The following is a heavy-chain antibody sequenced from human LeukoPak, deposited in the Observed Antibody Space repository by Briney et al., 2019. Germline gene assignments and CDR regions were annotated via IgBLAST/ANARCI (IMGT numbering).Heavy chain of an antibody. Sequence: SETLSLTRTVSCGSITNFYWGWIRPPPGEGLEWVGYVYASGATNSNPSLKSRVTISVDTSKNQFSLKLSSVTAADTAVYYCARHGKGVTYFYTFDIWGQGTVVAVSS. CDR3: ARHGKGVTYFYTFDI. CDR2: VYASGAT. CDR1: CGSITNFY. D-gene: IGHD2/OR15-2a*01. J-gene: IGHJ3*02. V-gene: IGHV4-59*08.